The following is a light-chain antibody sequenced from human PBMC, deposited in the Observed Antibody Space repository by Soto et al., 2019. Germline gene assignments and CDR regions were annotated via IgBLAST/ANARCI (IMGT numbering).Light chain of an antibody. J-gene: IGKJ4*01. CDR3: HQYGSSRLT. V-gene: IGKV3-20*01. Sequence: EIVLTQSPGTLSLSPGERATLSCRASQSVSNNYLAWYQQRPGQAPRPLIYGASRRVTGIPDRFSGSGSGTDFPLTISRLEPEDFAVYHCHQYGSSRLTFGGGTKVEIK. CDR2: GAS. CDR1: QSVSNNY.